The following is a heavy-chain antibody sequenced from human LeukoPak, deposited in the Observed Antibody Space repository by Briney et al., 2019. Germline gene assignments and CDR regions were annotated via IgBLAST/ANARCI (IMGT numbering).Heavy chain of an antibody. V-gene: IGHV4-39*01. CDR1: GGSISSYY. D-gene: IGHD3-10*01. CDR3: ASRGYYGSGSYDTSVGWFDP. Sequence: PSETLSLTCTVSGGSISSYYWGWIRQPPGKGLEWIGSIYYSGSTYYNPSLKSRVTISVDTSKNQFSLKLSSVTAADTAVYYCASRGYYGSGSYDTSVGWFDPWGQGTLVTVSS. J-gene: IGHJ5*02. CDR2: IYYSGST.